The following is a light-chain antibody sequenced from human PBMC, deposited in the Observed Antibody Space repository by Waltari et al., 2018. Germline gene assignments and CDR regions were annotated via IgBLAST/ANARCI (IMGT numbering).Light chain of an antibody. CDR2: GAS. Sequence: DIQMTQSPSSLSASVGDTVTITCRASRGIGNYVNWYQQKAGKPPSVLIYGASSLQSGVPSRFNGRGSGTDFTLTISSLQPEDFATYYCLQYNDYPFTFGGGTKVEI. CDR3: LQYNDYPFT. CDR1: RGIGNY. V-gene: IGKV1-17*01. J-gene: IGKJ4*01.